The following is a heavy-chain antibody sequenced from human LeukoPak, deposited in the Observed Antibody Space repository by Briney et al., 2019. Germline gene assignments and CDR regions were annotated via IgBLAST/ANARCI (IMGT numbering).Heavy chain of an antibody. Sequence: ASVKVSCKASGGTFSSYAISWVRQAPGHGLEWMGRIIPILGIANYAQKFQGRVTITADKSTSTAYMELSSLRSGDTAVYYCARAKGYCSGGSCPFFDYWGQGTLVSVSS. CDR2: IIPILGIA. V-gene: IGHV1-69*04. CDR1: GGTFSSYA. CDR3: ARAKGYCSGGSCPFFDY. J-gene: IGHJ4*02. D-gene: IGHD2-15*01.